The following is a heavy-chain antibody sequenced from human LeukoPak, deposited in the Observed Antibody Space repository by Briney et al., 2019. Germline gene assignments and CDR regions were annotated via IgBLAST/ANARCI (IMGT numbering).Heavy chain of an antibody. Sequence: GGSLRLSCAASGFTFSDYYMSWIRQAPGKGLEWVSYISSSGSTVYYADSVKGRFTISRDNAKNSLYLQMNSLRAEDTAVYYCARVEYSSDYFDYWGQGTLVTVSS. V-gene: IGHV3-11*04. CDR2: ISSSGSTV. D-gene: IGHD6-19*01. CDR3: ARVEYSSDYFDY. CDR1: GFTFSDYY. J-gene: IGHJ4*02.